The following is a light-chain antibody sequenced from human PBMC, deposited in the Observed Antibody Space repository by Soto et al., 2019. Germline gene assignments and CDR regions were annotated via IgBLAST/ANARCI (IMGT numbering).Light chain of an antibody. CDR2: DAS. CDR1: QSVSSY. CDR3: QHRSNWPLT. V-gene: IGKV3-11*01. Sequence: EIVLTQSPATLPLSPGERATLSCRASQSVSSYLAWYQQKPGQAPRLLIYDASNRATGIPARFSGRGSGTDFTLTISSLEPEDFAVYYCQHRSNWPLTFGGGTKVDIK. J-gene: IGKJ4*01.